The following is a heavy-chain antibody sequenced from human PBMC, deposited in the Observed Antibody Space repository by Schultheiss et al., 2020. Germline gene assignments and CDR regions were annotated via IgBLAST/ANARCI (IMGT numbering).Heavy chain of an antibody. Sequence: SQPLSLTCAISGDSVFRKIAARNWIRQSPSRGLEWVGRTYYRSKWYNDYAVSVKSRITINPDTSKNQFSLQLNSVTPEDTAVYYCARSMSSGCDYWGQGTLVTVSS. CDR2: TYYRSKWYN. V-gene: IGHV6-1*01. CDR3: ARSMSSGCDY. CDR1: GDSVFRKIAA. J-gene: IGHJ4*02. D-gene: IGHD6-19*01.